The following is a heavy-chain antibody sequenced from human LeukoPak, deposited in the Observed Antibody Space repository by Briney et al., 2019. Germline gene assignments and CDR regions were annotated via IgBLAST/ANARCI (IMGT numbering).Heavy chain of an antibody. CDR2: IYPGDSDT. D-gene: IGHD3-22*01. V-gene: IGHV5-51*01. CDR1: GYSFTNYW. J-gene: IGHJ3*02. Sequence: GESLKISCKGSGYSFTNYWIGWVRPMPGKGLEWMGIIYPGDSDTRYSPSFQGQVTISADKSISTAYLQWSSLKASDTAMYYCARLMYYYDSSGYSSAFDIWGQGTMVTVSS. CDR3: ARLMYYYDSSGYSSAFDI.